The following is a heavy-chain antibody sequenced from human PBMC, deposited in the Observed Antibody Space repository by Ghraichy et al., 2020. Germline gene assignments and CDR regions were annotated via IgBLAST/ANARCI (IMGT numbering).Heavy chain of an antibody. J-gene: IGHJ6*02. V-gene: IGHV3-30*18. CDR3: AKDLKKLEPFYNYYGMDV. CDR2: ISYDGYNK. D-gene: IGHD1-1*01. CDR1: GFTFSSYG. Sequence: GGSLRLSCAASGFTFSSYGMHWVRQAPGKGLGWVAVISYDGYNKYYVEFVKGRFTISRDNSKNTLYLQMNSLRAEDTAVYYCAKDLKKLEPFYNYYGMDVWGQGTTVTVSS.